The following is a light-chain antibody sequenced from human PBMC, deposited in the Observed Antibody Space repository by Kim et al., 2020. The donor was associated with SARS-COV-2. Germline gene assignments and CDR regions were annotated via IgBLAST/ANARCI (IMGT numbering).Light chain of an antibody. J-gene: IGLJ2*01. CDR1: SSDVGAYNR. CDR2: EVS. Sequence: QSALTQPPSVSGSPGQSVTISCAGASSDVGAYNRVSWYRQSPGTAHKLMIYEVSHRPSGVPDRFSGSRSGNTASLTISGLQAEDEADYYCCSYTSSTTLVFGGGTQLTVL. CDR3: CSYTSSTTLV. V-gene: IGLV2-18*02.